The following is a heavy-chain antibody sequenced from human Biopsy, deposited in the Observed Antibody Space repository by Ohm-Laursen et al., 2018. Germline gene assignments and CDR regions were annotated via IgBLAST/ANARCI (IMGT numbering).Heavy chain of an antibody. Sequence: GQTLSLTCAASGFSFSEYAMSWVRQVPGQGLEWIAAISASGATPYYADSVRGRFTISRDNSNNILHLQLDSLRAEDTALYYCAKRDGGVSGCTVCFFDSWGQGTQVTVSS. V-gene: IGHV3-23*01. CDR2: ISASGATP. J-gene: IGHJ4*02. D-gene: IGHD2-8*02. CDR1: GFSFSEYA. CDR3: AKRDGGVSGCTVCFFDS.